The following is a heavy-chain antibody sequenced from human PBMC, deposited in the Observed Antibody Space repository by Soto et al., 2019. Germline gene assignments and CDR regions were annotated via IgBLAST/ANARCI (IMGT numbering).Heavy chain of an antibody. CDR3: ARSGYYDISVYYGAGYYYGMDV. V-gene: IGHV5-51*01. Sequence: PGESLKISCKGSGYSFTSYWIGWVRQMPGKGLEWMGIIYPGDSDTRYSPSFQGQVTISADKSISTAYLQWSSLKAPDTAMYYCARSGYYDISVYYGAGYYYGMDVWGQGTTVTVSS. J-gene: IGHJ6*02. CDR1: GYSFTSYW. CDR2: IYPGDSDT. D-gene: IGHD3-22*01.